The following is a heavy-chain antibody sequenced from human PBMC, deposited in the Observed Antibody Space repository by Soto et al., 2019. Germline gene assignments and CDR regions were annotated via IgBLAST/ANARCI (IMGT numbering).Heavy chain of an antibody. CDR3: ARDRGYYYDSSGYYGPYYYGLDV. V-gene: IGHV3-48*01. J-gene: IGHJ6*02. D-gene: IGHD3-22*01. CDR2: ISCSSSTI. CDR1: GFTFSSYS. Sequence: GGSLRLSCAASGFTFSSYSMNWVRQAPGKGLEWVSYISCSSSTIYYADSVKGRFTISRDNAKNSLYLQMNSLRAEDTAVYYCARDRGYYYDSSGYYGPYYYGLDVSGQGTTVTVSS.